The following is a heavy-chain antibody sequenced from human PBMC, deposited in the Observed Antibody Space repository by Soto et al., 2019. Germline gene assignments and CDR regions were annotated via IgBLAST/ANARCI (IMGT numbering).Heavy chain of an antibody. J-gene: IGHJ1*01. Sequence: PGGSLRLCCAASGFTFEDYAMHGVRQVPGKGLEWVSGINWNSGSIGYADSVKGRFAISRDNAKNSLHLQMNSLRAEDTAFYYCVKDESINWYSGHFRHWGQGTLVTVSS. CDR3: VKDESINWYSGHFRH. V-gene: IGHV3-9*01. D-gene: IGHD6-13*01. CDR2: INWNSGSI. CDR1: GFTFEDYA.